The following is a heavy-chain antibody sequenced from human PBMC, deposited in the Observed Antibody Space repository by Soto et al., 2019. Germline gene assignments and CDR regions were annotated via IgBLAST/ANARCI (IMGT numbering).Heavy chain of an antibody. CDR2: INAGNGNT. Sequence: ASVKVSCKPSGYTFTIYAITWVHQAPGQRLEWMGWINAGNGNTKYSQKFQGRVTITRDTSASTAYMELSSLRSEDTAVYYCARVGSGWDKLYYFDYWGQGTLVTVSS. CDR1: GYTFTIYA. V-gene: IGHV1-3*01. J-gene: IGHJ4*02. CDR3: ARVGSGWDKLYYFDY. D-gene: IGHD6-19*01.